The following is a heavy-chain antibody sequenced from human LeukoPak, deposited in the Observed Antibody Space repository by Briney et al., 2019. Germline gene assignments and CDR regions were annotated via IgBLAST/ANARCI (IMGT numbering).Heavy chain of an antibody. CDR2: ISSSSSTI. Sequence: GGSLRLSCAASGFTFSSYSMNWVRQAPGKGLEWVSYISSSSSTIYYADSVKGQFIISRDNSKNTLYLQINSLRVEDTAVYYCARTTVAPGSYDAFDIWGQGTMVTVSP. CDR3: ARTTVAPGSYDAFDI. V-gene: IGHV3-48*01. CDR1: GFTFSSYS. J-gene: IGHJ3*02. D-gene: IGHD4-23*01.